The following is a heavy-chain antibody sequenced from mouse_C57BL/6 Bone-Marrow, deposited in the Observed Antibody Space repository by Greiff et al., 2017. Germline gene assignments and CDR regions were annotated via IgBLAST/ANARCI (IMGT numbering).Heavy chain of an antibody. V-gene: IGHV1-42*01. Sequence: AQLQQSGPELVKPGASVKISCKASGYSFTGYYMNWVKQSPEKSLEWIGEINPSTGGTTYNQKFKAKATLTVDKSSSTAYMQLKSLTSEDSAVYYCARWRGYWGQGTTLTVSS. CDR2: INPSTGGT. J-gene: IGHJ2*01. CDR1: GYSFTGYY. CDR3: ARWRGY.